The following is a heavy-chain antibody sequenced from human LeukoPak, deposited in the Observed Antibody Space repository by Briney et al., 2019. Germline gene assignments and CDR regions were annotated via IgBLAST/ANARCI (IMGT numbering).Heavy chain of an antibody. CDR1: GYTFTNHW. D-gene: IGHD1-1*01. J-gene: IGHJ3*02. V-gene: IGHV5-51*01. CDR3: AAPGATGKSKGAFDI. CDR2: VYPGDSDT. Sequence: GESLKISCKGSGYTFTNHWIAWVRQMPGKGLEWMGIVYPGDSDTRSSPSFQGQVTISADKSINTAYLQWSSLKASDTAMYYCAAPGATGKSKGAFDIWGQGTMVTVSS.